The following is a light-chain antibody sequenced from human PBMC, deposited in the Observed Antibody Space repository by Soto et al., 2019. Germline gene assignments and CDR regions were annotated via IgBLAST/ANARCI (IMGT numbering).Light chain of an antibody. CDR3: HQSYVPPWP. CDR2: SAS. V-gene: IGKV1-39*01. CDR1: QSISTY. J-gene: IGKJ1*01. Sequence: DIQMTQSPSSLSASVGDRVTITCRASQSISTYLNWYQQKPGKAPEFLIYSASSLQSGVPSRFSGGGSGTDFTLPITGLQPEDLATNYSHQSYVPPWPFGQGTKWESK.